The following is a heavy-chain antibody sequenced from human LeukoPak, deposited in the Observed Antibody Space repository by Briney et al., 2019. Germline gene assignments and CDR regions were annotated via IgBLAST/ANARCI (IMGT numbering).Heavy chain of an antibody. J-gene: IGHJ4*02. CDR2: ISGSGGST. CDR3: AKIPSGYCGGDCYFDY. V-gene: IGHV3-23*01. CDR1: GFTFSNFA. D-gene: IGHD2-21*02. Sequence: GGSLRLSCAASGFTFSNFAMSWVRQAPGKGLEWVSAISGSGGSTYYADSVKGRLTISRDNSKNTLYLQMNSLRAEDTAVYYCAKIPSGYCGGDCYFDYWGQGTLVTVSS.